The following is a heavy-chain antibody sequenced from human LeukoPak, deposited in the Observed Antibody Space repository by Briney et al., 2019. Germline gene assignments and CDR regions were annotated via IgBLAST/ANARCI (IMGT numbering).Heavy chain of an antibody. CDR1: GYTFTSYA. CDR3: AREKDTVVVPAAIRDNWFDP. CDR2: INAGNGNT. Sequence: PGGSLRLSCAASGYTFTSYAMHWVRQAPGQRLEWMGWINAGNGNTKYSQKFQGRVTITRDTSASTAYMELSSLRSEDTAVYYCAREKDTVVVPAAIRDNWFDPWGQGTLVTVSS. J-gene: IGHJ5*02. V-gene: IGHV1-3*01. D-gene: IGHD2-2*02.